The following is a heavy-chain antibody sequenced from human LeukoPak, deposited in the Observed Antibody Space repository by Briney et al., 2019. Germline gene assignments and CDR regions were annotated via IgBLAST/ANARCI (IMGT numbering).Heavy chain of an antibody. Sequence: SETLSLTCTVSGGSISSYYWSWIRQPPGKGLEWIGYIYYSGSTYYNPSLKSRVTISVDTSKNQFSLKLSSVTAADTAVYYCARGEVVTPSSDAFDIWGQGTMVTVSS. CDR3: ARGEVVTPSSDAFDI. D-gene: IGHD4-23*01. V-gene: IGHV4-59*12. CDR2: IYYSGST. CDR1: GGSISSYY. J-gene: IGHJ3*02.